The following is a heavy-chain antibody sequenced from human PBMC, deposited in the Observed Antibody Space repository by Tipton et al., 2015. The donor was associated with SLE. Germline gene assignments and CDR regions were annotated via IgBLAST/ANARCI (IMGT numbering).Heavy chain of an antibody. V-gene: IGHV4-4*08. Sequence: TLSLTCSVSGGSINNFYWNWIRQPPGKGLEWVGDIYSSGVTSYNPSLKSRVTISVDTSKNQFSLKLTSVTAADTGIYYCARSGTTDWFDPWGQGALVTVSS. CDR1: GGSINNFY. CDR3: ARSGTTDWFDP. D-gene: IGHD1-1*01. J-gene: IGHJ5*02. CDR2: IYSSGVT.